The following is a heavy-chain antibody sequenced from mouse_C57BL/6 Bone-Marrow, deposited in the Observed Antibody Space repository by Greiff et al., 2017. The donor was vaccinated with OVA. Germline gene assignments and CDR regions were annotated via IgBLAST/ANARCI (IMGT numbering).Heavy chain of an antibody. V-gene: IGHV5-6*01. CDR3: EGHRGVLLGY. CDR1: GFTFSSYG. J-gene: IGHJ2*01. CDR2: ISTGGSYT. D-gene: IGHD2-14*01. Sequence: EVKLVESGGDLVKPGGSLKLSCAASGFTFSSYGMSWVRQTPDKRLEWVATISTGGSYTYYPDSVKGRFTISGDNAKNTLYLHMSSLKSEDTAMYCSEGHRGVLLGYWGQGTTLTVSS.